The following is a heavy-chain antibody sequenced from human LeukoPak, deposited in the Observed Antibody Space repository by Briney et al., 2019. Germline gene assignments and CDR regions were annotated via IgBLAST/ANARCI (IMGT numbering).Heavy chain of an antibody. CDR2: IYPGDSDT. CDR1: GYSFTSYW. J-gene: IGHJ4*02. D-gene: IGHD6-13*01. CDR3: ARYKSRVVASSWYYDY. Sequence: GESLKISCKGSGYSFTSYWIGWVRQMPGKGLEWMGIIYPGDSDTRYSPSFQGQVTISADKSISTAYLQWSSLKASDTAMYYCARYKSRVVASSWYYDYWGQGTLATVSS. V-gene: IGHV5-51*01.